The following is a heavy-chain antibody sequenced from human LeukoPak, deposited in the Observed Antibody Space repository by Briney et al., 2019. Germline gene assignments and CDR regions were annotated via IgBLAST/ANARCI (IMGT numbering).Heavy chain of an antibody. CDR1: GYTFTGYY. V-gene: IGHV1-2*02. J-gene: IGHJ5*02. D-gene: IGHD6-19*01. CDR2: INPNSGGT. Sequence: ASVKVSCKASGYTFTGYYMHWVRQAPGQGLEWMGWINPNSGGTNYAQKFQGRVTMTRDTSISTAYMELSRLRSDDTAVYYCARDLAYSSGWYEDNGFDPWGQGTLVTVSS. CDR3: ARDLAYSSGWYEDNGFDP.